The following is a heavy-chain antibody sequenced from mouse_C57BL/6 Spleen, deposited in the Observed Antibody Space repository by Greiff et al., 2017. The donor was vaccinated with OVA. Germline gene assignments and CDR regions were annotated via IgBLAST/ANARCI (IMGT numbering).Heavy chain of an antibody. D-gene: IGHD1-1*01. Sequence: QVQLQQSGAELVRPGASVTLSCKASGYTFTDYEMHWVKQTPVHGLEWIGAIDPETGGTAYNQKFKGKAILTADKSSSTAYMGLRSLTSEDSAVYYCTREGAYYYGSSLEAYWGQGTLVTVSA. V-gene: IGHV1-15*01. J-gene: IGHJ3*01. CDR1: GYTFTDYE. CDR3: TREGAYYYGSSLEAY. CDR2: IDPETGGT.